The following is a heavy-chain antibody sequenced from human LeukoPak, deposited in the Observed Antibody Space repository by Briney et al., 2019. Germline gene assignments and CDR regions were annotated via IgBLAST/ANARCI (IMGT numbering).Heavy chain of an antibody. Sequence: GGSLRLSCAASGFTFSIYAMSWVRQAPGKGLEWVSAISGSGGSTYYADSVKGRFTISRDNSKNTLYLQMNSLRAEDTAVYYCAKDRYGSGSYYRLANWGQGTLVTVSS. V-gene: IGHV3-23*01. CDR1: GFTFSIYA. CDR3: AKDRYGSGSYYRLAN. J-gene: IGHJ4*02. D-gene: IGHD3-10*01. CDR2: ISGSGGST.